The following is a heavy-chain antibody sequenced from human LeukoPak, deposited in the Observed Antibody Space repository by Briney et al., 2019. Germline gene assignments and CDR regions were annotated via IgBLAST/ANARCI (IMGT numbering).Heavy chain of an antibody. CDR1: GGTFSSYA. CDR3: ARATLAAAGITHFDY. V-gene: IGHV1-69*06. Sequence: SVKVSCKASGGTFSSYAISWVRQAPGQGLEWTGGIIPIFGTANYAQKFQGRVTITADKSTSTAYMELSSLRSEDTAVYYCARATLAAAGITHFDYWGQGTLVTVSS. J-gene: IGHJ4*02. CDR2: IIPIFGTA. D-gene: IGHD6-13*01.